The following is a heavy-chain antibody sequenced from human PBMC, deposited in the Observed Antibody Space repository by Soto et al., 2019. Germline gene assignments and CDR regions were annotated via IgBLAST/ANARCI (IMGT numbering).Heavy chain of an antibody. D-gene: IGHD3-22*01. CDR1: GGSISSSSYY. Sequence: QLQLQESGPGLVKPSETLSLTCTVSGGSISSSSYYWGWIRQPPGKGLEWIGSIYYSGSTYYNPSLRSRVTISLDTSKNQFSLKLSSVTAADTAVYYCASLYDSSGYYRDDTFDIWGQGTMVTVSS. J-gene: IGHJ3*02. CDR3: ASLYDSSGYYRDDTFDI. V-gene: IGHV4-39*01. CDR2: IYYSGST.